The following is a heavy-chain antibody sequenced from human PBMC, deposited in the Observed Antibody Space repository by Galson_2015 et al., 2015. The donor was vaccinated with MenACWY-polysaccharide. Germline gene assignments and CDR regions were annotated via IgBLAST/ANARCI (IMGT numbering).Heavy chain of an antibody. D-gene: IGHD5-12*01. J-gene: IGHJ4*02. CDR3: ARVGYSGYDSRFEH. CDR2: ISTSGNI. V-gene: IGHV4-4*07. CDR1: RGSISSYY. Sequence: ETLSLTCTVSRGSISSYYWSWIRQPAGKGLEWIGRISTSGNITYNPSLKSRVTMSLDRSNNQFSLNLTSVTAADTAVYYCARVGYSGYDSRFEHWGQGTLVAVSS.